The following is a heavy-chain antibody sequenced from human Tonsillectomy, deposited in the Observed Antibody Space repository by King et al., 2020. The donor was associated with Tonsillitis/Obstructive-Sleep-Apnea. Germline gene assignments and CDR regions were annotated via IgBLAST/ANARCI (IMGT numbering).Heavy chain of an antibody. CDR1: GFTFSSYG. CDR2: VGYDGSNK. D-gene: IGHD4-17*01. CDR3: ARDGDYGDYGPWYFDR. V-gene: IGHV3-33*01. Sequence: QLVQSGGGVVQPGGSLRLSCTASGFTFSSYGMHWVRRAPGKGLEWVAIVGYDGSNKYSADSVKGRFIVSRDNSRNTLYLQMYSLRAEDTAVYYCARDGDYGDYGPWYFDRWGRGSLVTVSA. J-gene: IGHJ2*01.